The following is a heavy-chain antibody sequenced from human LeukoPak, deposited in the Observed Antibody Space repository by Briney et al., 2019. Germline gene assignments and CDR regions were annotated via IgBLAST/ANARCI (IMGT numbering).Heavy chain of an antibody. Sequence: PGESLKISCKGSGYRFTNYWIGWVRQMPGKGLEWMGMIYPGDSDTRYSPSFQGQVTISADKSISTACLQWSSLKASDTAMYYCARHQTDYYGSGSYYWGQGTLVTVSS. CDR3: ARHQTDYYGSGSYY. CDR1: GYRFTNYW. V-gene: IGHV5-51*01. CDR2: IYPGDSDT. D-gene: IGHD3-10*01. J-gene: IGHJ4*02.